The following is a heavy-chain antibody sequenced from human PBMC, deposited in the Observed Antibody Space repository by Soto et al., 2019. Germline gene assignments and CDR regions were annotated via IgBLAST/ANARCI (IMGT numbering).Heavy chain of an antibody. Sequence: QITLKESGPTLVKPTQTLTLTCTFSGFSLSSSGVGVGWIRQPPGKALEWLALIYWDNYKQYSPSLKNRFTITKDTSKNQVVLTMTKMEPVDTGTYYCARVRGSGTVGVFDYWGQGTLVTVSS. J-gene: IGHJ4*02. V-gene: IGHV2-5*02. CDR3: ARVRGSGTVGVFDY. CDR1: GFSLSSSGVG. D-gene: IGHD6-13*01. CDR2: IYWDNYK.